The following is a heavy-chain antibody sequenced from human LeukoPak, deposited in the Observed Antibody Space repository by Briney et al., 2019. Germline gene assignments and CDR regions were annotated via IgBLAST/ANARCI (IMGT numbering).Heavy chain of an antibody. V-gene: IGHV3-21*01. CDR3: TRDLRIAMIADAFDL. CDR1: GFTFSTSS. J-gene: IGHJ3*01. Sequence: GGSLRLSCATSGFTFSTSSMNWVRQAPGKGLEWVSFISSSSGYIFYADSMKGRFTISRDNARNSLYLQMNSLRAEDTAIYYCTRDLRIAMIADAFDLWGQGTMVTVSS. CDR2: ISSSSGYI. D-gene: IGHD3-22*01.